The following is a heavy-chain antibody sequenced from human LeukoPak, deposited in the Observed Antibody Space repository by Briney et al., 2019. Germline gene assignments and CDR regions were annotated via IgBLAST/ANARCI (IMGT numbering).Heavy chain of an antibody. CDR1: GYSFSNYW. D-gene: IGHD6-13*01. V-gene: IGHV5-51*01. Sequence: GESLKISCKGSGYSFSNYWIGWVRQMPGKGLEWMGIIYPGDSDTRYSPSFQGQVTISADKSISTAYLQWSSLKASDTAMYYCARLLRNIAAAVYYFDYWGQGTLVTVSS. CDR2: IYPGDSDT. CDR3: ARLLRNIAAAVYYFDY. J-gene: IGHJ4*02.